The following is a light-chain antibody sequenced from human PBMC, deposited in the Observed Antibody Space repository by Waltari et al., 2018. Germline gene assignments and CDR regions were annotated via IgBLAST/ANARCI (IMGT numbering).Light chain of an antibody. CDR1: SGSIASNF. CDR2: EEH. V-gene: IGLV6-57*04. Sequence: FMLTQPHSVSESPGQTITISCSRTSGSIASNFVQWYHQRPGSAPPTVIYEEHQRPSGVPDRFSGSFDRSSNSASRTIAGLKTEDEAEYYCQSYDGSGSWVFGGGTKLTVL. J-gene: IGLJ3*02. CDR3: QSYDGSGSWV.